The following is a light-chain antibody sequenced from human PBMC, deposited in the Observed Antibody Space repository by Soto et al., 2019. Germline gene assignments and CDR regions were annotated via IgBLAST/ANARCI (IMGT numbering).Light chain of an antibody. Sequence: SYELTQPPSVSVAPGQTARITCGGNNMGSKSVHWYQQKPGRAPVLVVYDVSDRPSGIPERFSGSNSGNTATLTISRVEARDEADYYCQVWDSSSDPLFGGGTKLTVL. CDR3: QVWDSSSDPL. CDR1: NMGSKS. CDR2: DVS. V-gene: IGLV3-21*02. J-gene: IGLJ2*01.